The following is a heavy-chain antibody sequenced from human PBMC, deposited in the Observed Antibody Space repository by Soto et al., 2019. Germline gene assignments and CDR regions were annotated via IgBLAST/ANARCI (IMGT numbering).Heavy chain of an antibody. V-gene: IGHV1-18*04. CDR1: GYTFTSYG. D-gene: IGHD1-26*01. Sequence: ASVKVSCKASGYTFTSYGISWVRQAPGQGLEWMGWTSAYNGNTNYAQKLQGRVTMTTDTSTSTAYMELRSLRSDDTAVYYCARDQSGSYYGGGYYYYYGMDVWGQGTTVTVSS. J-gene: IGHJ6*02. CDR2: TSAYNGNT. CDR3: ARDQSGSYYGGGYYYYYGMDV.